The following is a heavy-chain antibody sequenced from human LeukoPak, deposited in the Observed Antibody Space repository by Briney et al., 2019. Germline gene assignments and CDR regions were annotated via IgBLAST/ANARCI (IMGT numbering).Heavy chain of an antibody. CDR1: GGSITSSY. CDR2: IYYSGTT. Sequence: SETLSLTCTVSGGSITSSYWSWIPQTPGKGLEYIGYIYYSGTTNYNPSLKSRVTISVDTSKNQFSLKLSSVTAADTAVYYCATAGPISGRHNYFDSWGQGTLVTVSS. V-gene: IGHV4-59*01. D-gene: IGHD3-10*01. CDR3: ATAGPISGRHNYFDS. J-gene: IGHJ4*02.